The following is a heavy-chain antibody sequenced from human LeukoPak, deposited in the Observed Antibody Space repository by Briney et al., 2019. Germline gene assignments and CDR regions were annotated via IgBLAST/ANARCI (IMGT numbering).Heavy chain of an antibody. J-gene: IGHJ4*02. CDR2: IYSGGTT. CDR1: GFTVSSDY. V-gene: IGHV3-53*01. CDR3: AKSGYNRFDY. D-gene: IGHD5-24*01. Sequence: GGSLRLSCAASGFTVSSDYMSWVRQAPGKGLEWVSVIYSGGTTYYADSVKGRFTISRDNSKNTLYLQMNSLRAEDTAVYYCAKSGYNRFDYWGQGTLVTVSS.